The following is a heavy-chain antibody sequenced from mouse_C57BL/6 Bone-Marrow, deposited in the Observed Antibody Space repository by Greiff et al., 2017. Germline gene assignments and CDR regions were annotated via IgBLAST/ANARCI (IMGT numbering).Heavy chain of an antibody. CDR3: TRGQLRGGVAY. CDR2: VDPETGGT. Sequence: QVQLQQSGAELVRPGASVTLSCKASGYTFTDYEMHWVKQTPVHGLEWIGAVDPETGGTAYNQKFKGKAILTADKSSSTAYMELRSLTSEDSAVYYCTRGQLRGGVAYWGQGTLVTVSA. CDR1: GYTFTDYE. V-gene: IGHV1-15*01. J-gene: IGHJ3*01. D-gene: IGHD3-2*02.